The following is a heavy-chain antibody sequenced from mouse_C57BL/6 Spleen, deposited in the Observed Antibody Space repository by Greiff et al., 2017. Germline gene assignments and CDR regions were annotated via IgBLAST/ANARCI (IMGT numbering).Heavy chain of an antibody. J-gene: IGHJ2*01. CDR3: TSVNDY. CDR2: IDPENGRT. Sequence: QVQMQQSVPTLVPPADQAPQSYKAYGDTFTYYEMHWVKQTTVHGLEWIGAIDPENGRTAYNQNFHGNAILTADKSSSTAYMELRSLTSEDSAVYYCTSVNDYWGQGTTLTVSS. CDR1: GDTFTYYE. V-gene: IGHV1-15*01.